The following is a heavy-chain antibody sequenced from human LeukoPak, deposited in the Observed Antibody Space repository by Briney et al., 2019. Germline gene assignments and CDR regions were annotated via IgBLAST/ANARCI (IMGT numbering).Heavy chain of an antibody. Sequence: PSETLSLTCGVSGGSVINTNWWTWVRQPPGKGLELIGEVHLDGRTNYNPSPESRLTMSVDVSENQVSLKLTSVTAADTAVYYCAREGGFYRPLDYSGQGTLVTVSS. CDR3: AREGGFYRPLDY. CDR2: VHLDGRT. CDR1: GGSVINTNW. V-gene: IGHV4-4*02. D-gene: IGHD3-3*01. J-gene: IGHJ4*02.